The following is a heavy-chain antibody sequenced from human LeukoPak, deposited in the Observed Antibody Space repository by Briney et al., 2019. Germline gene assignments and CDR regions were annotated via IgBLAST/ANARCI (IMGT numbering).Heavy chain of an antibody. V-gene: IGHV4-34*01. Sequence: SETLSLTCAVYGGSFSGYSWSWIRQPPGKGLEWIGEINHSGSTNYNPSLKSRVTISVDTSKNQFSLKLSSVTAADTAVYYCARGSGWYVVFDYWGQGTLVTVSS. CDR2: INHSGST. J-gene: IGHJ4*02. CDR1: GGSFSGYS. CDR3: ARGSGWYVVFDY. D-gene: IGHD6-19*01.